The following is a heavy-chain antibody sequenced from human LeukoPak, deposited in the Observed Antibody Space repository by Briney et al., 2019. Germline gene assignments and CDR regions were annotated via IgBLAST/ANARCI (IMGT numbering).Heavy chain of an antibody. D-gene: IGHD6-13*01. CDR1: GFTFSSFW. CDR3: ARAAALDF. CDR2: IKQDGSEK. J-gene: IGHJ4*02. V-gene: IGHV3-7*04. Sequence: PGGSLRLSCAASGFTFSSFWMTWVRQAPGKGLEWVANIKQDGSEKNYVDSVKGRFTISRDNAKKSQYLQMNSLRAEDTAVYYCARAAALDFWGQGTLVTVSS.